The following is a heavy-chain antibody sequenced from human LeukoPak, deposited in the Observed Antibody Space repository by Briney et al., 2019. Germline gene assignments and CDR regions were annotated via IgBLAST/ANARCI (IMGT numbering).Heavy chain of an antibody. Sequence: SETLSLTCTGSGGSISSYYWSWIRQPAGQGLEWIGRIYTSGSTNYNPSLKSRVTMSVDTSKNQFSLKLSSVTAADTAVYYCARELRYFDWLLYWFDPWGQGTLVTVSS. CDR1: GGSISSYY. J-gene: IGHJ5*02. CDR2: IYTSGST. V-gene: IGHV4-4*07. D-gene: IGHD3-9*01. CDR3: ARELRYFDWLLYWFDP.